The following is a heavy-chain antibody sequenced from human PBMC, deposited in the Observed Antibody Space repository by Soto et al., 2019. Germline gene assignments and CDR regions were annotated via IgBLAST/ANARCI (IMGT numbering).Heavy chain of an antibody. CDR3: AKGPSRLEWLSSSSIYYYYGMDV. V-gene: IGHV3-23*01. CDR2: ISGSGGST. CDR1: GFTFSSYA. J-gene: IGHJ6*02. D-gene: IGHD3-3*01. Sequence: GGSLRLSCAASGFTFSSYAMSWVRQAPGKGLEWVSAISGSGGSTYYADSVKGRFTISRDNSKNTLYLQMNSLRAEDTAVYYCAKGPSRLEWLSSSSIYYYYGMDVWGQGTTVTVSS.